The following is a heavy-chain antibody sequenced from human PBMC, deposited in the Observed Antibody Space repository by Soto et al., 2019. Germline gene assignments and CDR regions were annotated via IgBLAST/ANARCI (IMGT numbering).Heavy chain of an antibody. V-gene: IGHV1-69*01. J-gene: IGHJ6*02. CDR1: GGTLSDYA. D-gene: IGHD3-10*01. CDR3: AVAAVREILTEQSSGMAV. Sequence: QVQLVQSGAEVKHPGSSVKVSCKASGGTLSDYAVSWVRQARGQGLEWMGGIMPTLDSANYAQKFPGRLTTTADESTSAANMELSSLTSDDTAIYYCAVAAVREILTEQSSGMAVWGQGTTVTVSS. CDR2: IMPTLDSA.